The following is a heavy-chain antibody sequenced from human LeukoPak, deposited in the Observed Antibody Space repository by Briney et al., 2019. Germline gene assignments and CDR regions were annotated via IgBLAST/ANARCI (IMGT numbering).Heavy chain of an antibody. CDR3: ARDFDDVNGDYYYIPDY. J-gene: IGHJ4*02. CDR1: GFNLSRNG. V-gene: IGHV3-30*02. D-gene: IGHD3-10*01. Sequence: GGSLRLSCAASGFNLSRNGMHWVRQAPGKGLEWVASIRYDGTKKFYGDSVRGRFTISRDNSKNTVYLQMNSLRDDDTAVYYCARDFDDVNGDYYYIPDYWGQGILVTVSS. CDR2: IRYDGTKK.